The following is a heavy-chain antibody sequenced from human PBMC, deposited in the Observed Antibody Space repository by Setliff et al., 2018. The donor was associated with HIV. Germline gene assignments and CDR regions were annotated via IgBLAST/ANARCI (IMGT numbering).Heavy chain of an antibody. CDR3: ARVFPPIRGAPFGTPPGAFDI. Sequence: SETLSLTCSVSGGSISPYYWSWIRQPAGKGLEWIGRIYISGNTIYNPSLKSRVTMSVDTSKNQFSQILNSVTAADTAVYYCARVFPPIRGAPFGTPPGAFDIWGQGTKVTVSS. J-gene: IGHJ3*02. D-gene: IGHD2-2*02. CDR1: GGSISPYY. CDR2: IYISGNT. V-gene: IGHV4-4*07.